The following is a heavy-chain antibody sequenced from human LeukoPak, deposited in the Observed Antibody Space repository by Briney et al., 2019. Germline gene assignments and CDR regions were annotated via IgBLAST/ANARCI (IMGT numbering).Heavy chain of an antibody. CDR2: ISGSGGST. V-gene: IGHV3-23*01. Sequence: GGSLRLSCAASGFTFSSYAMSWVRQAPGKGLEWVSAISGSGGSTYYADSVKGRFTISRDNSENTLYLQMNSLRAEDTAVYYCAKERKVVVIEYYFDYWGQGTLVTVSS. CDR3: AKERKVVVIEYYFDY. D-gene: IGHD3-22*01. J-gene: IGHJ4*02. CDR1: GFTFSSYA.